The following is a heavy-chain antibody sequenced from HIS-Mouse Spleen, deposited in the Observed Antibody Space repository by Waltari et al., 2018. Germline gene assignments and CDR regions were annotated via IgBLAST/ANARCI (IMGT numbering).Heavy chain of an antibody. V-gene: IGHV4-34*01. J-gene: IGHJ6*02. D-gene: IGHD6-13*01. CDR1: GGSFSGYY. CDR2: INHSGST. CDR3: ARGEAEIAAAAYYYYYGMDV. Sequence: QVQLQQWGAGLLKPSETLSPTCAVHGGSFSGYYWTGIPQPPGRGREWIGEINHSGSTNYNPSLKSRVTISVDTSKNQFSLKLSSVTAADTAVYYCARGEAEIAAAAYYYYYGMDVWGQGTTVTVSS.